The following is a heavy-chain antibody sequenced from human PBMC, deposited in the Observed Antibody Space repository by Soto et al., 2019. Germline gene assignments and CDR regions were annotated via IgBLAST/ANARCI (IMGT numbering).Heavy chain of an antibody. CDR3: ALGRGYYYDSRGYLVFDY. J-gene: IGHJ4*02. CDR2: ISSSSTTI. Sequence: GGSLRLSCTASGLTFSTYSMNWVRQAPGKGLEWVSYISSSSTTIYYADSVKGRFTISRDNAKNSLDLQMNSLRDEDTAVYYCALGRGYYYDSRGYLVFDYWGQGTLVTVSS. D-gene: IGHD3-22*01. V-gene: IGHV3-48*02. CDR1: GLTFSTYS.